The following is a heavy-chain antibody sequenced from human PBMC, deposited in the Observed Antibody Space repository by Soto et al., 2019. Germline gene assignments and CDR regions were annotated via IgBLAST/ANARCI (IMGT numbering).Heavy chain of an antibody. CDR1: GFTFRSYG. CDR2: ITGNAGST. CDR3: AKDQFSSGWYNDYYYGLDV. D-gene: IGHD6-19*01. Sequence: GGSLRLSCAASGFTFRSYGMNWVRHFAGKGLEWVSGITGNAGSTFYGDSAKGRFTISRDKNTLYLQMNSLRADDTAVYYCAKDQFSSGWYNDYYYGLDVWGQGTTVTVS. V-gene: IGHV3-23*01. J-gene: IGHJ6*02.